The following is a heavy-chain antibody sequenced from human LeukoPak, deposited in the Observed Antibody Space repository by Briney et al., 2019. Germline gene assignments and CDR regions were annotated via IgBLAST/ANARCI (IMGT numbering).Heavy chain of an antibody. J-gene: IGHJ3*02. V-gene: IGHV3-11*01. D-gene: IGHD2-2*01. CDR1: GFTVSSNY. CDR2: ISGSGSSI. CDR3: ARSMAGNQLLGDAFDI. Sequence: GGSLRLSCAASGFTVSSNYMSWVRQAPGKGLEWVSYISGSGSSIYYADSVKGRFTISRDNAKNSLYLQMNSLRAEDTAVYYCARSMAGNQLLGDAFDIWGQGTMVTVSS.